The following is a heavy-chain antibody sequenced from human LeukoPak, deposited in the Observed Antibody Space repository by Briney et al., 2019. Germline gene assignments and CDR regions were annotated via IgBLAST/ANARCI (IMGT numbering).Heavy chain of an antibody. CDR2: INPNSGGT. CDR3: ARDGLSGAYYYYGMDV. CDR1: GYTFTGYY. J-gene: IGHJ6*02. D-gene: IGHD2-15*01. Sequence: ASVKVSCKASGYTFTGYYMHWVRQAPGQGLEWMGWINPNSGGTNYAQKFQGRVTMTRDTSISTAYMELSRLRSDDTAVYYCARDGLSGAYYYYGMDVWGQGTTVTVSS. V-gene: IGHV1-2*02.